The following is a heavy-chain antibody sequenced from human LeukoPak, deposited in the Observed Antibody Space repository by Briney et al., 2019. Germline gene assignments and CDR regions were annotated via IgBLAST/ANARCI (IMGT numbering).Heavy chain of an antibody. D-gene: IGHD4-17*01. V-gene: IGHV3-7*01. J-gene: IGHJ1*01. Sequence: GGSLRLSCVVSGFRFSSYWMSWVRQAPGKDPEWVANIKEDGSEKYYEDSVRGRFTISRGNAKNTLFLDMNSLRAEDTAVFYCATDQDHGYFRHWGQGSLVTVSS. CDR2: IKEDGSEK. CDR1: GFRFSSYW. CDR3: ATDQDHGYFRH.